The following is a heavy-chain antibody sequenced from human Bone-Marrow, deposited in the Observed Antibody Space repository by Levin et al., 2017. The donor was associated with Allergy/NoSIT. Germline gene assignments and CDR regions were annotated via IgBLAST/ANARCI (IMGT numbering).Heavy chain of an antibody. V-gene: IGHV3-69-1*01. D-gene: IGHD3-9*01. CDR1: GFDFNDYP. J-gene: IGHJ4*02. Sequence: KSGGSLRLSCAASGFDFNDYPMNWVRQAPGKGPEWISHMRSASDTHYVDSVKGRFTISRDNAKKSLYLQLSNLRDDDTAVYYCARDTDWAFDYWGRGVLVTVSS. CDR2: MRSASDT. CDR3: ARDTDWAFDY.